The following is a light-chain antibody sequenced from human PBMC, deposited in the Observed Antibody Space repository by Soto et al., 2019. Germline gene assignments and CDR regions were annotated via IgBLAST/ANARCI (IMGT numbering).Light chain of an antibody. CDR3: TSYAGNNTLK. J-gene: IGLJ2*01. Sequence: QSVLTQPPSASGSPGQSVTISCTGTSSDLGRYNFVSWYRQHPGKAPKLVISEVSKRPSGVPDRFSGSKSGNTASLTVSGLQADDEADYYCTSYAGNNTLKFGGGTKLTVL. CDR1: SSDLGRYNF. CDR2: EVS. V-gene: IGLV2-8*01.